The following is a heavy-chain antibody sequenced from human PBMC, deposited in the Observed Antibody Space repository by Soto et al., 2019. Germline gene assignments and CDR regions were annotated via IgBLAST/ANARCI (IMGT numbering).Heavy chain of an antibody. CDR2: IKSKAFGGTP. Sequence: GGSIRLPCSPAGFNFGDHAMNWIRQDPGKGLEWVGFIKSKAFGGTPEYAASVKGRFTISRDDSMSIAYLQMNSLKTDDTAVYYCTRDHYGRGFSSGAFDSWGQGTPVTVSS. D-gene: IGHD5-18*01. J-gene: IGHJ4*02. CDR1: GFNFGDHA. CDR3: TRDHYGRGFSSGAFDS. V-gene: IGHV3-49*03.